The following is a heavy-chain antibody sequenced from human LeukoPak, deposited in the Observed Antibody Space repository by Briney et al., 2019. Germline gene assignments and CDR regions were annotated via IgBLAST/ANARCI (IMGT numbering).Heavy chain of an antibody. J-gene: IGHJ6*02. CDR3: ARGPKRFLEWLFGYYYGMDV. V-gene: IGHV4-34*01. CDR2: INHSGST. D-gene: IGHD3-3*01. CDR1: GGSFSGYY. Sequence: PSETLSLTCAVYGGSFSGYYWSWIRKPPGKGLEWIGEINHSGSTNYNPSLKSRVTISVDTSKNQFSLKLSSVTAADTAVYYCARGPKRFLEWLFGYYYGMDVWGQGTTVTVSS.